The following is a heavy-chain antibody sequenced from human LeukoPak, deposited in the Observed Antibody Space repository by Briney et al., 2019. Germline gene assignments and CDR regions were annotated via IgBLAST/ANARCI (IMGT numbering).Heavy chain of an antibody. V-gene: IGHV1-46*01. CDR1: GYTFTSYY. J-gene: IGHJ4*02. CDR3: ARDSSGYYYDGGTFDY. CDR2: INPSGGST. Sequence: GASVKVSCKASGYTFTSYYMHWVRQAPGQGLEWMGIINPSGGSTSYAQKFQGRVTMTRDTSTSTVYMELSSLRSEDTAVYYCARDSSGYYYDGGTFDYWGQGTLVTVSS. D-gene: IGHD3-22*01.